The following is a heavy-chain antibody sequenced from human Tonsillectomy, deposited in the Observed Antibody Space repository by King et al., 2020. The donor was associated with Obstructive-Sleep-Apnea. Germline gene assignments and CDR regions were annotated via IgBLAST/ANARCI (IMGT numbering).Heavy chain of an antibody. CDR1: GFTFSSYV. D-gene: IGHD3-9*01. CDR3: ARGGELRYFDWLP. CDR2: ISRSSSYI. Sequence: VQLVESGGGVVQPGRSLRLSCAASGFTFSSYVMHWVRQAPGRGLEWVSSISRSSSYIYYADSVKGRFTISRDNAKNSLYLQMNSLRAEDTAVYYCARGGELRYFDWLPWGEGTLVTVSS. J-gene: IGHJ5*02. V-gene: IGHV3-21*01.